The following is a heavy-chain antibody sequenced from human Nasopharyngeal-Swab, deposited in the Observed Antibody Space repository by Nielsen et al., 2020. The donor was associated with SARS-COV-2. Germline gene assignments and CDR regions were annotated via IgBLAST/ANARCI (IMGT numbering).Heavy chain of an antibody. CDR2: ISSSSSYT. J-gene: IGHJ6*03. V-gene: IGHV3-11*06. D-gene: IGHD3-16*01. CDR3: ARDGLRGSYYYYMDV. Sequence: RQAPGKGLEWASYISSSSSYTNYADSVKGRFTISRDNAKNSLHLQMNSLRAEDTAVYYCARDGLRGSYYYYMDVWGKGTTVTVSS.